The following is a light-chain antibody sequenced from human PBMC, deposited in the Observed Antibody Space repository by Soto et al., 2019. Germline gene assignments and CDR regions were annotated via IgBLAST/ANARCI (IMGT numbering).Light chain of an antibody. V-gene: IGLV1-40*01. J-gene: IGLJ3*02. Sequence: QSVLTQPPSVSGAPGQRVTISCTESSSNIGAGYDVHWYQQLPGTAPKLLIYGNSNRPSGVPHRFSGSKSGTSASLAITGLQAEDEADYYCQSYDSSLSAWVFGGGTKLTVL. CDR2: GNS. CDR1: SSNIGAGYD. CDR3: QSYDSSLSAWV.